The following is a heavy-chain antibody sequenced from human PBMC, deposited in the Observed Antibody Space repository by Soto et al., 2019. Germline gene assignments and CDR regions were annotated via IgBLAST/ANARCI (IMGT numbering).Heavy chain of an antibody. J-gene: IGHJ4*02. D-gene: IGHD3-3*01. CDR2: IYYSGST. CDR3: ARIPSDDFWSGHPDTDY. V-gene: IGHV4-39*01. Sequence: QLQLQESGPGLVKPSETLSLTCTVSGGSISSSSYYWGWIRQPPGKGLEWIGSIYYSGSTYYNPSLKSRVTTSVDTSKNQFSLKLSSVTAADTAVYYCARIPSDDFWSGHPDTDYWGQGTLVTVSS. CDR1: GGSISSSSYY.